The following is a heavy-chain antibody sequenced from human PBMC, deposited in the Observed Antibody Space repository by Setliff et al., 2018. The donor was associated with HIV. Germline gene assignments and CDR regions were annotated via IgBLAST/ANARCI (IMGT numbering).Heavy chain of an antibody. CDR2: IKSKTDGGTT. CDR1: GVTFSNAW. V-gene: IGHV3-15*01. CDR3: TRERSGNYGYN. J-gene: IGHJ4*02. D-gene: IGHD5-18*01. Sequence: GGSLRLSCVASGVTFSNAWMSWVRQAPGKGLEWVGRIKSKTDGGTTDYAAPVRGRFTVSRDDSKNTLYLEMNSLETEDTAVYYCTRERSGNYGYNWGQGTLVTVSS.